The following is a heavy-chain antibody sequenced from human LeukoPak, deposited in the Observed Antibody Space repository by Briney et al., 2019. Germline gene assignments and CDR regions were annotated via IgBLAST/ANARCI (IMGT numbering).Heavy chain of an antibody. J-gene: IGHJ4*02. CDR1: GGSISSYY. D-gene: IGHD7-27*01. CDR3: ARFSPRAMGNYLDF. CDR2: IYYSGST. Sequence: SPSETLSLTCTVSGGSISSYYWSWIRQPPGKGLEWIGYIYYSGSTNYNPSLKSRVILSLDKSANQFSLNLSSVTAADTAVYYCARFSPRAMGNYLDFWGQGTLVTVSS. V-gene: IGHV4-59*12.